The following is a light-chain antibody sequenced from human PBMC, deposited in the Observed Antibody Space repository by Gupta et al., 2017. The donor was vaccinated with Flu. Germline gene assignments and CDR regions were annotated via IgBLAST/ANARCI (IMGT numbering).Light chain of an antibody. Sequence: EIVLTQSPATLSLSPGERATLSCRASQSVSSYLAWYQQKPGQAPRLLIYDASNIATGITDRFSGSGDGTDFTLTSSSRENEDCAVYYWQQRSNWYTFGQGTKLEIK. CDR1: QSVSSY. CDR3: QQRSNWYT. CDR2: DAS. V-gene: IGKV3-11*01. J-gene: IGKJ2*01.